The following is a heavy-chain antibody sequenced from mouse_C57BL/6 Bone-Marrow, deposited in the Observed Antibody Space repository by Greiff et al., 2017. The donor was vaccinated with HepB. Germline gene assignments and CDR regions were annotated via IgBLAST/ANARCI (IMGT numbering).Heavy chain of an antibody. V-gene: IGHV1-50*01. CDR1: GYTFTSYW. Sequence: VQLQQPGAELVKPGASVKLSCKASGYTFTSYWMQWVKQRPGQCLEWIGEIDPSDSYTNYNQKFKGKATLTVDTSSSTAYMQLSSLTSEDSAVYYCASYYGSSYYFDYWGQGTTLTVSS. CDR2: IDPSDSYT. J-gene: IGHJ2*01. CDR3: ASYYGSSYYFDY. D-gene: IGHD1-1*01.